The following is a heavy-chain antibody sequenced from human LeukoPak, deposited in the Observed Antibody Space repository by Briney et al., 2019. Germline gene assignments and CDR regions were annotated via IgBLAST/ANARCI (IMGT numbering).Heavy chain of an antibody. CDR2: MYSGGTT. CDR3: ASGYSYYYF. CDR1: GFTVSSNY. Sequence: GGSLRLSCAVSGFTVSSNYMSWVRQAPGKGLEWVSVMYSGGTTYYADSVKGRFTISRDNSKNTVYLLMNSLRAEDTALYYCASGYSYYYFWGQGTLVTVSS. D-gene: IGHD5-18*01. J-gene: IGHJ4*02. V-gene: IGHV3-66*01.